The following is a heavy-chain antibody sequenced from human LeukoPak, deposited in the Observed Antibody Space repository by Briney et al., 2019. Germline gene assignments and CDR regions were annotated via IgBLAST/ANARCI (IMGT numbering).Heavy chain of an antibody. V-gene: IGHV3-11*04. CDR2: ISSSGSTI. J-gene: IGHJ3*02. Sequence: PGGSLRLSCAASGFTFSDYYMSWIRQAPGKGLEWVSYISSSGSTIYYADSVKGRFTISRDNAKNSLYLQMNSLRAEDTAVYYCARDRESWQLVLRAFDIWGQGTMVTVSS. CDR1: GFTFSDYY. D-gene: IGHD6-13*01. CDR3: ARDRESWQLVLRAFDI.